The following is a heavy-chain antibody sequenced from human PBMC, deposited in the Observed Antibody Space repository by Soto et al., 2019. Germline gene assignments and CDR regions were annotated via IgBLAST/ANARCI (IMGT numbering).Heavy chain of an antibody. CDR1: GGTFSSYA. D-gene: IGHD2-2*01. CDR3: ARSQGSSTSLEIYYYYSSGMDV. Sequence: QVQLVQSGAEVKKPGSSVKVSCKASGGTFSSYAISWVRQAPGQGLEWMGGIIPISETTNYAQKFQGRVTITADESTSTAYMGLSSLRSEDTAVYYCARSQGSSTSLEIYYYYSSGMDVWGQGTTVTVSS. CDR2: IIPISETT. J-gene: IGHJ6*02. V-gene: IGHV1-69*01.